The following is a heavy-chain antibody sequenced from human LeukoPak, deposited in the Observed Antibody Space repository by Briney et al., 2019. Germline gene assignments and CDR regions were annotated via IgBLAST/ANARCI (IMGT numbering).Heavy chain of an antibody. V-gene: IGHV3-21*01. CDR1: GFTFSSYA. CDR2: ISSSSSYI. Sequence: GGSLRLSCAASGFTFSSYAMSWVRQAPGKGLEWVSSISSSSSYIYYADSVKGRFTISRDNAKNSLYLQMNSLRAEDTAVYYCAIDLWFGELFQPFDYWGQGTLVTVSS. CDR3: AIDLWFGELFQPFDY. J-gene: IGHJ4*02. D-gene: IGHD3-10*01.